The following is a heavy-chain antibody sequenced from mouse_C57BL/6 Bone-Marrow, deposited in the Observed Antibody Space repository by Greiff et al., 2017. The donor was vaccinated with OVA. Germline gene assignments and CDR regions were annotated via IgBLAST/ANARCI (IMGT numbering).Heavy chain of an antibody. Sequence: VQLQESGPELVKPGASVKISCKASGYAFSSSWMNWVKQRPGKGLAWIGRIYPGDGDTNSNGKFKGKATLTADKASSTAYMQLSSLTSEDSAVYVCARHEDGYYASYFDYWGQGTTLTVSS. CDR1: GYAFSSSW. D-gene: IGHD2-3*01. CDR3: ARHEDGYYASYFDY. V-gene: IGHV1-82*01. J-gene: IGHJ2*01. CDR2: IYPGDGDT.